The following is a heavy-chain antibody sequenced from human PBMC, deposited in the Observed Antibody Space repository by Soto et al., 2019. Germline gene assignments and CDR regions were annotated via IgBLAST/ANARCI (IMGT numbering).Heavy chain of an antibody. CDR1: GGSISSGGYY. D-gene: IGHD3-3*01. CDR2: IYYSGST. CDR3: ARFTIFGVVISSDYGMDV. V-gene: IGHV4-31*03. J-gene: IGHJ6*02. Sequence: PSETLSLTCTVSGGSISSGGYYWSWIRQHPGKGLEWIGYIYYSGSTYYNPSLKSRVTISVDTSKNQFSLKLSSVTAADTAVYYCARFTIFGVVISSDYGMDVWGQGTTVTVSS.